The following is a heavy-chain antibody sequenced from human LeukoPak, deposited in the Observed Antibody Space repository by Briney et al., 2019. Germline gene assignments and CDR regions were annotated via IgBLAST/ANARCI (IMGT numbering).Heavy chain of an antibody. CDR2: ISSSGSTI. CDR3: AELGITMIGGV. D-gene: IGHD3-10*02. V-gene: IGHV3-48*04. Sequence: QAGGSLRLSCAASGFIFDNFGMTWVRQAAGKGLEWVSYISSSGSTIYYADSVKGRFTISRDNAKNSLYLQMNSLRAEDTAVYYCAELGITMIGGVWGKGTTVTISS. J-gene: IGHJ6*04. CDR1: GFIFDNFG.